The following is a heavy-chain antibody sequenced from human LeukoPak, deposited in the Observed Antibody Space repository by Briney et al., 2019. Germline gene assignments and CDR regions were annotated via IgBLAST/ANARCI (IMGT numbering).Heavy chain of an antibody. J-gene: IGHJ4*02. CDR2: ISSSGTRT. V-gene: IGHV3-23*01. D-gene: IGHD3-22*01. Sequence: GGSLRLSCAASGFTFGTYAMGWVRQAPGKGLEWVSAISSSGTRTYYADSVKGRFTISRDNSKNTLYLQMNSLGAEDTALYYCAKDRIPTSGWESDSWGQGTLVTVSS. CDR1: GFTFGTYA. CDR3: AKDRIPTSGWESDS.